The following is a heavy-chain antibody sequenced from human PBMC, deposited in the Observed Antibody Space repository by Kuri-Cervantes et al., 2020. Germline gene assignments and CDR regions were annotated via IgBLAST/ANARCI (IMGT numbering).Heavy chain of an antibody. J-gene: IGHJ6*02. CDR3: ATQGIGYQLISLDYYYGMDA. CDR1: GFTVSSNY. D-gene: IGHD2-2*01. V-gene: IGHV3-74*01. Sequence: GESLKISCAASGFTVSSNYMSWVRQAPGKGLVWVSRINSDGSSTSYADSVKGRFTISRDNARNTLYLQMNSLRAEDTAAYYCATQGIGYQLISLDYYYGMDAWGQGTTVTVSS. CDR2: INSDGSST.